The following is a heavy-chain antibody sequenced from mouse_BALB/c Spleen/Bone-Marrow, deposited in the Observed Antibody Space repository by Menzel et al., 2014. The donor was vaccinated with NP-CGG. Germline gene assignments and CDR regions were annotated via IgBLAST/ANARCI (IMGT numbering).Heavy chain of an antibody. CDR1: GFTFSSFG. Sequence: DVMLVESGGGLVQPGGSRKLSCAASGFTFSSFGMHWVRQAPEKGLEWVAYISSVSSTIYYADTVKGRFTISRDNPKNTLFLQMTSLRSEDTAMYYCASDYDYFDYWGQGTTLTVSS. CDR3: ASDYDYFDY. V-gene: IGHV5-17*02. CDR2: ISSVSSTI. D-gene: IGHD2-4*01. J-gene: IGHJ2*01.